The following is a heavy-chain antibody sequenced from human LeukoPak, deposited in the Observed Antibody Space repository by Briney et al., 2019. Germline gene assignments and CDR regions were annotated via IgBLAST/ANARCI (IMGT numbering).Heavy chain of an antibody. CDR3: ATDPHSNYYDSLDY. V-gene: IGHV1-8*01. CDR2: MSPNSGDT. Sequence: ASVKVSCKTSGYIFTPHHIHWMRQAPGQGLEWMGWMSPNSGDTGYAQEFQGRVTMTRDTSISTAYMELTSLRSEDTAVYYCATDPHSNYYDSLDYWGQGTLVTVSS. D-gene: IGHD3-22*01. CDR1: GYIFTPHH. J-gene: IGHJ4*02.